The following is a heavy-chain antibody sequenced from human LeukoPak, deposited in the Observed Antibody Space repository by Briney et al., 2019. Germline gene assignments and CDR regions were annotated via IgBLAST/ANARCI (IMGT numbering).Heavy chain of an antibody. CDR1: GGTSSSYA. J-gene: IGHJ5*02. Sequence: WASVKVSCEASGGTSSSYAISWVRQAPGQGLEWMGGIIPIFGTANYAQKFQGRVTITADESTSTAYMELSSLRSEDTAVYYCARADCSGGSCYSSWFDPWGQGTLVTVSS. CDR3: ARADCSGGSCYSSWFDP. CDR2: IIPIFGTA. V-gene: IGHV1-69*13. D-gene: IGHD2-15*01.